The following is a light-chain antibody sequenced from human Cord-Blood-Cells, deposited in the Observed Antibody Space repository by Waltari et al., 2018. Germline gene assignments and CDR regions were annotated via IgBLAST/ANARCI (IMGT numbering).Light chain of an antibody. CDR2: DVS. V-gene: IGLV2-14*01. CDR1: SSDVGGYNY. Sequence: QSALTQPASVSGSPGQSSTISCTGTSSDVGGYNYVSWSQQHPGKAPKLMIYDVSKRPSGVSNRFSGSKSGNTASLTISGLQAEDEADYYCSSYTSSSTLYVFGTGTKVTVL. J-gene: IGLJ1*01. CDR3: SSYTSSSTLYV.